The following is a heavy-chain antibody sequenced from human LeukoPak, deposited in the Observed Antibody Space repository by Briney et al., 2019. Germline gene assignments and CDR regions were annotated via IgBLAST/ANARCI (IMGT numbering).Heavy chain of an antibody. CDR1: RGSTSTYY. J-gene: IGHJ4*02. V-gene: IGHV4-4*07. CDR3: ARTLHPPSLNWYFDY. CDR2: IYPSGNT. Sequence: SETLSLTCTVSRGSTSTYYWSWIRQPAGKGLEWIGRIYPSGNTNFNPSLMSRVTMSIDTSKNQFSLKLSSVTAADTAIYYCARTLHPPSLNWYFDYWGQGILVTVSS. D-gene: IGHD1-1*01.